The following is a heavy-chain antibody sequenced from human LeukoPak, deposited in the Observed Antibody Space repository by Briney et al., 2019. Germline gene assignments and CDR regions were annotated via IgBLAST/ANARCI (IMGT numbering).Heavy chain of an antibody. J-gene: IGHJ4*02. Sequence: SETLSLTCTVSGGSVSSGSYYWSWIRQPPGKGLEWIGYIYYSGSTNYNPSLKSRVTISVDTSKNQFSLKLSSVTAADTAIYYCVRDRELQYWGQGTLVTVSS. CDR1: GGSVSSGSYY. CDR2: IYYSGST. CDR3: VRDRELQY. V-gene: IGHV4-61*01. D-gene: IGHD1-7*01.